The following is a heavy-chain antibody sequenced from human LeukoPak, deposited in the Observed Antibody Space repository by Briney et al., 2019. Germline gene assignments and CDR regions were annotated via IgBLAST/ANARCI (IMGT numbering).Heavy chain of an antibody. CDR2: IYTSGSP. CDR3: ARAEKVVQVGIRDWFDP. CDR1: GGSISSGSYY. J-gene: IGHJ5*02. V-gene: IGHV4-61*02. Sequence: SETLSLTCTVSGGSISSGSYYWSWIPQPAGKGLEWIVRIYTSGSPNPNPSLTSRLTISVYTSKIQFSLKLSSVAAAAAALCCCARAEKVVQVGIRDWFDPWGQGTLVTVS. D-gene: IGHD2-2*02.